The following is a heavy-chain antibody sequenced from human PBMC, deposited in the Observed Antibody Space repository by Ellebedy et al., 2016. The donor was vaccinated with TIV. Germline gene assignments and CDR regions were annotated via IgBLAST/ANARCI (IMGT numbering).Heavy chain of an antibody. V-gene: IGHV5-51*01. CDR1: GYSFTNYW. Sequence: GESLKISCTGSGYSFTNYWIAWVRQMPGKGLEWMGIIYPGDSDTRYSPSFQGQVTFSVDKSVNTAYLQWSSLTASDSGIYYCARRDYGVYRGVFDVWGPGTKVTVSS. CDR2: IYPGDSDT. J-gene: IGHJ3*01. D-gene: IGHD4-17*01. CDR3: ARRDYGVYRGVFDV.